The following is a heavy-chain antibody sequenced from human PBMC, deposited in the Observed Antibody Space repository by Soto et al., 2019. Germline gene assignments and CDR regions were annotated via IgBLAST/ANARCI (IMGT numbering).Heavy chain of an antibody. Sequence: QVQLVQSGAEVKKPGSSVKVSCKASGGTFSSYAISWVRQAPGQGLEWMGGIIPIFGTANYAQKFQGRVTIXAAXSTSTAYMELSSLRSEDTAVYYCARDMSSSGGMDVWGQGTTVTVSS. J-gene: IGHJ6*02. CDR3: ARDMSSSGGMDV. D-gene: IGHD6-6*01. CDR2: IIPIFGTA. CDR1: GGTFSSYA. V-gene: IGHV1-69*12.